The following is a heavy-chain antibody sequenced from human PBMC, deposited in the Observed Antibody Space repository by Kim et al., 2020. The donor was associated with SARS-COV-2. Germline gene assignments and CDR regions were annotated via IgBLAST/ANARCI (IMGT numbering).Heavy chain of an antibody. D-gene: IGHD5-12*01. CDR2: IKQDGSET. CDR3: ARDRDGGYAQNY. Sequence: GGSLRLSCAASGFTFSNYWMIWVRQAPGKGLEWVAGIKQDGSETYYVDSVKGRFTTSRDNAKSSLFLQMNSLRAEGTAVYFCARDRDGGYAQNYWGQGTLVTVSS. J-gene: IGHJ4*02. V-gene: IGHV3-7*01. CDR1: GFTFSNYW.